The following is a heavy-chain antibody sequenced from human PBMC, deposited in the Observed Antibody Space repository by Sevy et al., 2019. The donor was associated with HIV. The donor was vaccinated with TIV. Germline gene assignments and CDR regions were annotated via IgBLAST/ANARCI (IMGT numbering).Heavy chain of an antibody. CDR1: VGTFSSYA. CDR3: AIPAYYYDSSCYYYLDC. V-gene: IGHV1-69*06. J-gene: IGHJ4*02. Sequence: ASVKVSCKASVGTFSSYAISWVRQAPGQGLEWMGGIIPIFGTANYAQKFQGRVTITADKSTSTAYMELSSRRSEDTAVYYCAIPAYYYDSSCYYYLDCWGQGPLATVPS. D-gene: IGHD3-22*01. CDR2: IIPIFGTA.